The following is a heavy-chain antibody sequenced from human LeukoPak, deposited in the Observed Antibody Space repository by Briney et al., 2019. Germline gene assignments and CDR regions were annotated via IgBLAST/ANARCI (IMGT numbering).Heavy chain of an antibody. CDR3: ARGLIFGVVITNFDY. J-gene: IGHJ4*02. CDR1: GGSISSYY. V-gene: IGHV4-34*01. D-gene: IGHD3-3*01. CDR2: INHSGST. Sequence: SETLSLTCTVSGGSISSYYWSWIRQPPGKGLEWIGEINHSGSTNYNPSLKSRVTISVDTSKNQFSLKLSSVTAADTAVYYCARGLIFGVVITNFDYWGQGTLVTVSS.